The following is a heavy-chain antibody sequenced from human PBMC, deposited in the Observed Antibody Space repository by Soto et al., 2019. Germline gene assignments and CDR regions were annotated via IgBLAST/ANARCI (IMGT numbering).Heavy chain of an antibody. CDR3: ARGDAFYDY. V-gene: IGHV3-11*01. CDR1: GFTFKDYY. CDR2: IGITSSTI. Sequence: QVQLVESGGNLVNPGGSLRLSCAASGFTFKDYYMSWLRQAPGKGLEWVSYIGITSSTIYYADSVKGRFTISRDNAKISRSQQINSLRAEDTAVYDGARGDAFYDYWGQGTLVTVCS. J-gene: IGHJ4*02.